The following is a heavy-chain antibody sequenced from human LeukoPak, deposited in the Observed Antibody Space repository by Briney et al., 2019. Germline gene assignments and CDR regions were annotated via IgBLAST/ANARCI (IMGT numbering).Heavy chain of an antibody. J-gene: IGHJ4*02. V-gene: IGHV3-7*01. CDR1: GFSFSNYW. CDR3: ARGGVRRGYYDY. CDR2: INEDGSEK. D-gene: IGHD1-14*01. Sequence: GGSLRLSCAASGFSFSNYWMKWVRQDPGKGLEWVANINEDGSEKYYVDSVRGRFTISRDNAKDSLYLQMNSLRTEDTAIYYCARGGVRRGYYDYWGQGTLVTVSS.